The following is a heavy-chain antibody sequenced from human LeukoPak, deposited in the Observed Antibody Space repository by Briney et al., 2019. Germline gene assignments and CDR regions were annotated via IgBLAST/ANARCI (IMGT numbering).Heavy chain of an antibody. J-gene: IGHJ4*02. CDR2: IYYSGST. CDR3: ARGVYCSSASCYWD. D-gene: IGHD2-2*01. CDR1: GGSISSSSYY. Sequence: SETLSLTCTVSGGSISSSSYYWGWIRQPPGKGLEWIGSIYYSGSTYYNPSLKSRVTISVDTSKNQFSLNLRFVTDADTAVYYCARGVYCSSASCYWDWGQGTLVTVSS. V-gene: IGHV4-39*02.